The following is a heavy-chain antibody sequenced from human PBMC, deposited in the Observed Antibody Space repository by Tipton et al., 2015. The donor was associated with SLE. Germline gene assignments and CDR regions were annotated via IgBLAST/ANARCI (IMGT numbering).Heavy chain of an antibody. J-gene: IGHJ4*02. CDR1: GGSISSSSYY. Sequence: TLSLTCTVSGGSISSSSYYWGWIRQPPGKGLEWIGSIYYSGSTYYNPSLKSRVTISVDTSKNQFSLKLSSVTAADAAVYYCAGQWAYCGGDCLYWGQGTLVTVSS. D-gene: IGHD2-21*02. CDR2: IYYSGST. CDR3: AGQWAYCGGDCLY. V-gene: IGHV4-39*01.